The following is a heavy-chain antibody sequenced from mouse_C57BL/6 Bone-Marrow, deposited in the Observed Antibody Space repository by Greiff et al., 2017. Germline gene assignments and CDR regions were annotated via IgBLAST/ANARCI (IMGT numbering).Heavy chain of an antibody. J-gene: IGHJ3*01. CDR1: GFSLTSYA. CDR2: IWTGGGT. D-gene: IGHD2-1*01. Sequence: QVQLKQSGPGLVAPSQSLSITCTVSGFSLTSYAISWVRQPPGKGLEWLGVIWTGGGTNYNSALKSRLSISKDNSKSQVFLKMNSLQTDDTARYYCARNKGYYGNPDWFAYWGQGTLVTVSA. V-gene: IGHV2-9-1*01. CDR3: ARNKGYYGNPDWFAY.